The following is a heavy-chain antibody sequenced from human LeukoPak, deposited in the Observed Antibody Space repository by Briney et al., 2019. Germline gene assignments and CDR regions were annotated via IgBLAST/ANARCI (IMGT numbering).Heavy chain of an antibody. J-gene: IGHJ4*02. D-gene: IGHD3-9*01. V-gene: IGHV3-15*01. CDR2: IKGKADGGTT. CDR3: TTDQVSYYDLLTGSDY. Sequence: GGSLRLSCAASGFTFSSYSMNWVRRAPGKGLEWIGRIKGKADGGTTHYAAPVEGRFTISRDDSKNTLYLQMNSLKTEDTAMYYCTTDQVSYYDLLTGSDYWGQGTLVTVSS. CDR1: GFTFSSYS.